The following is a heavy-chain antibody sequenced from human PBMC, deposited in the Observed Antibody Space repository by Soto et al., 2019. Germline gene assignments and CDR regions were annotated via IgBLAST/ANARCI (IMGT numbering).Heavy chain of an antibody. CDR1: GGSISSYY. D-gene: IGHD3-22*01. CDR3: ARDYDSSGDY. J-gene: IGHJ4*02. V-gene: IGHV4-59*08. CDR2: IYYSGST. Sequence: TSETLSLTCTVSGGSISSYYWSWIRQPPGKGLEWIGFIYYSGSTNYNPSLKSRVTISVDTSKNQFSLKLSSVTAADTAVYYCARDYDSSGDYWGQGTLVTVSS.